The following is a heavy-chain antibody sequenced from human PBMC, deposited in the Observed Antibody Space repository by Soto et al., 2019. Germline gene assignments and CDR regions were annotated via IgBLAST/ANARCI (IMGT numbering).Heavy chain of an antibody. D-gene: IGHD4-17*01. J-gene: IGHJ5*02. Sequence: PGESLKISCNGSGYSFTSDWIGWVRQMPGKGLEWMGIIYPGDSDTRYSPSFQGQVTISADKSISTAYLQWSSLKASDTAMYYCARRPDYGDYSNWFDPWGQGTLVTVSS. CDR2: IYPGDSDT. CDR1: GYSFTSDW. CDR3: ARRPDYGDYSNWFDP. V-gene: IGHV5-51*01.